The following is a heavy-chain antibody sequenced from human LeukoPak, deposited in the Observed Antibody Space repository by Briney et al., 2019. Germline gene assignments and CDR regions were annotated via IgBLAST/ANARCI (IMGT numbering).Heavy chain of an antibody. J-gene: IGHJ4*02. CDR3: ATAAGTIPFDY. CDR1: GFTFTNYW. V-gene: IGHV3-21*01. CDR2: ISSSSSYI. D-gene: IGHD6-13*01. Sequence: GGSLRLSCAASGFTFTNYWMSWVRQAPGKGLEWVSSISSSSSYIYYADSVKGRFTISRDNAKNSLYLQMNSLRAEDTAVYYCATAAGTIPFDYWGQGTLVTVSS.